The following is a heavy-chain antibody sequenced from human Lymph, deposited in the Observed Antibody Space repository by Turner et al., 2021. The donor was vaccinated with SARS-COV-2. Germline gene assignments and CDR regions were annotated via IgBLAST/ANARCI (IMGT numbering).Heavy chain of an antibody. CDR2: IIPSFGTA. J-gene: IGHJ4*02. CDR3: TRGETIAAHYDY. V-gene: IGHV1-69*01. Sequence: QVQLVQSGAEVKKPGSSVKVSCKASGGTFSTYTISWVRQAPGQGLEWMVGIIPSFGTANYAQKFQGRVTITADESTSTAYMELSSLRSEDTAVYYCTRGETIAAHYDYWGQGTLVTVSS. CDR1: GGTFSTYT. D-gene: IGHD6-6*01.